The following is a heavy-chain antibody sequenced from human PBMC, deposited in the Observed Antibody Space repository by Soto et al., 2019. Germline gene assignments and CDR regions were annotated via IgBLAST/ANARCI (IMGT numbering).Heavy chain of an antibody. V-gene: IGHV5-51*01. CDR3: ARHFYGSGSYYTPRLDY. D-gene: IGHD3-10*01. CDR1: GYSFTSYW. J-gene: IGHJ4*02. Sequence: GESLKISCKGSGYSFTSYWIGWVRQMPGKGLEWMGIIYPGDSDTRYSPSFQGQVTISADKPISTAYLQWSSLKASDTAMYYCARHFYGSGSYYTPRLDYWGQGTLVTVSS. CDR2: IYPGDSDT.